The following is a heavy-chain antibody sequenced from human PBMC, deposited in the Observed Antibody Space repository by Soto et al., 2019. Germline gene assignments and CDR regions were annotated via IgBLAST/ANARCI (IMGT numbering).Heavy chain of an antibody. D-gene: IGHD3-16*01. V-gene: IGHV1-18*01. Sequence: QVQLVQSGPEVKKPGASVKVSCKASGYPFTTYGISWVRQAPGQGLEWMGWTSGHNGDTNYAQNLQDRVTMTTDTSTNTAYMELRSLKSDDTAVYYCAREATGGKFDYWGQGALVTVSS. CDR1: GYPFTTYG. CDR2: TSGHNGDT. CDR3: AREATGGKFDY. J-gene: IGHJ4*02.